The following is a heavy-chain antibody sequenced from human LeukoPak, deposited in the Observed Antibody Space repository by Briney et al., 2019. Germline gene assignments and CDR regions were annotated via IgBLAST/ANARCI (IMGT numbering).Heavy chain of an antibody. CDR3: VRQPAAPAGGIVL. J-gene: IGHJ4*02. V-gene: IGHV5-51*01. CDR2: IYPGDSDT. Sequence: GESLKISCKGSGYSFITYWIGWVRQMPGKGLEWMGIIYPGDSDTRYSPSYEGQVTISADKSINTTYVQWSSLKASDTAIYYCVRQPAAPAGGIVLWGLGTLVSVSS. D-gene: IGHD6-13*01. CDR1: GYSFITYW.